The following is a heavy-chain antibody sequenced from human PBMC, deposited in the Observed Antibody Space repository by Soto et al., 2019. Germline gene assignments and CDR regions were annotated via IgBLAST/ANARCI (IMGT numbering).Heavy chain of an antibody. CDR3: ARHDRISSSCYYYYYYSMDV. D-gene: IGHD2-2*01. Sequence: QVQLVQSGAEVKKPGSSVKVSCKTSGGTFSSYAISWVRQAPGQGLEWMGGIIPIFDTANYAQKFQGRVTITADESTSTAYMELSSLRSEDTAVYDCARHDRISSSCYYYYYYSMDVWGQGTTVTVSS. J-gene: IGHJ6*02. CDR1: GGTFSSYA. CDR2: IIPIFDTA. V-gene: IGHV1-69*12.